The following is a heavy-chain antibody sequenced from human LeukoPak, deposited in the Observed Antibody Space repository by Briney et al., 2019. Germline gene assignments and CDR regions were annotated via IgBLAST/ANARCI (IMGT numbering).Heavy chain of an antibody. Sequence: EWIGEINHSGSTNYNPSLKSRVTISVDTSKNQFSLKLSSVTAADTAVYYCARANPRKYCSGGSCSKVYYYYYGMDVWGQGTTVTVSS. CDR3: ARANPRKYCSGGSCSKVYYYYYGMDV. CDR2: INHSGST. J-gene: IGHJ6*02. V-gene: IGHV4-34*01. D-gene: IGHD2-15*01.